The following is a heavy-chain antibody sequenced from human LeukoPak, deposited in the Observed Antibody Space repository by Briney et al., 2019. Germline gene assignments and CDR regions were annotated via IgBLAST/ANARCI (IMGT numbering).Heavy chain of an antibody. J-gene: IGHJ4*02. CDR3: AAWDYYDSSGYGSFDY. D-gene: IGHD3-22*01. CDR1: GFTFTSSA. Sequence: GASVKVSCKASGFTFTSSAMQWVRQARGQRLEWIGWIVVGSGNTNYAQKFQERVTITRDMSTSTAYMELSSLRSEDTAVYYCAAWDYYDSSGYGSFDYWGQGTLVTVSS. CDR2: IVVGSGNT. V-gene: IGHV1-58*02.